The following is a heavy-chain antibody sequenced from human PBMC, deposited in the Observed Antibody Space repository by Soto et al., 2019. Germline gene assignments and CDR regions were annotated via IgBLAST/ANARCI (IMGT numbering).Heavy chain of an antibody. CDR1: ADSFSKYY. CDR3: ASVTFGGIVLAH. CDR2: IYFNGNT. D-gene: IGHD3-16*01. Sequence: PSETLSLTCTVSADSFSKYYWTWIRQPPGKGLEWIGYIYFNGNTKYNPSREGRLTISIDTSKKEFSLKLSSVTAADAAVCYCASVTFGGIVLAHWGQGTLVTVSS. V-gene: IGHV4-59*01. J-gene: IGHJ4*02.